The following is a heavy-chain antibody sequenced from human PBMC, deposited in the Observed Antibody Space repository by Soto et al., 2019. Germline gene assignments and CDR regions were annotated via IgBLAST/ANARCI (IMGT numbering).Heavy chain of an antibody. CDR2: ASPLSATT. V-gene: IGHV1-18*01. J-gene: IGHJ4*02. CDR1: GYTFTGYG. D-gene: IGHD2-21*02. Sequence: QAQLVQSGAEVKEPGASVKVSCKASGYTFTGYGITWVRQAPGQGLEWMGWASPLSATTNYAPQFQGRVRMTTDTSTNMAYMELRSLRSDDTAVYYCARGGTAEADFWGQGTLVTVSS. CDR3: ARGGTAEADF.